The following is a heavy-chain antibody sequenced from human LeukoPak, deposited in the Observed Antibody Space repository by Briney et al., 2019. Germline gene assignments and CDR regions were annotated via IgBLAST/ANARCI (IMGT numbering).Heavy chain of an antibody. CDR2: INAGNGNT. J-gene: IGHJ6*03. CDR1: GYTFTSYA. V-gene: IGHV1-3*03. D-gene: IGHD6-19*01. Sequence: ASVKVSCKASGYTFTSYAMHWVRQAPGQRLEWMGWINAGNGNTKYSQEFQGRVTITRDTSASTAYMELSSLISEDMAVYYCARDRAVAGYYYYMDVWGKGTTVTVSS. CDR3: ARDRAVAGYYYYMDV.